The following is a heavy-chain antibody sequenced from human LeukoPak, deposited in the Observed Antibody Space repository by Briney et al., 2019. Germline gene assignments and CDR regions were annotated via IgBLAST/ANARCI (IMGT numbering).Heavy chain of an antibody. CDR1: GYTFTGYY. V-gene: IGHV1-2*02. CDR2: INPNSGGT. J-gene: IGHJ6*03. CDR3: ARGGPDYGGNFRPRYCYYMDV. D-gene: IGHD4-23*01. Sequence: ASVKVSCKASGYTFTGYYMHWVRQAPGQGLEWMGWINPNSGGTNYAQKFQGRVTMTRDTSISTAYMELSRLRSDDTAVYYCARGGPDYGGNFRPRYCYYMDVWGKGTTVTVSS.